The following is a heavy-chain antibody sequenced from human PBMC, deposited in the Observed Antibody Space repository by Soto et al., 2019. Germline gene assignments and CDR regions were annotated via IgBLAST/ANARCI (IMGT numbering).Heavy chain of an antibody. CDR2: ISAYNGNT. J-gene: IGHJ6*02. CDR1: GYTFTSYG. D-gene: IGHD3-3*01. CDR3: ARDLSPRQRNTYYDFWSGYYTNYYYYGMDV. V-gene: IGHV1-18*04. Sequence: ASVKVSCKASGYTFTSYGISWVRQAPGQGLEWMGWISAYNGNTNYAQKLQGRVTMTTDTSTSTAYMELRSLRSDDTAVYYCARDLSPRQRNTYYDFWSGYYTNYYYYGMDVWGQGTTVTVSS.